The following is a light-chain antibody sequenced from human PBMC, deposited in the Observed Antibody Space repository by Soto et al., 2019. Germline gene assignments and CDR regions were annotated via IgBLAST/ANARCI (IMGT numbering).Light chain of an antibody. CDR2: DTS. Sequence: LTQSPSSLSASVGDRVTITCRASQSLSSSLAWYQQKPGQAPRVLIYDTSSRATGIPARFSGSGSGTDFTLTISSLEPEDSAVYYCHQRSNWWTFGQGTKVDI. CDR3: HQRSNWWT. CDR1: QSLSSS. J-gene: IGKJ1*01. V-gene: IGKV3-11*01.